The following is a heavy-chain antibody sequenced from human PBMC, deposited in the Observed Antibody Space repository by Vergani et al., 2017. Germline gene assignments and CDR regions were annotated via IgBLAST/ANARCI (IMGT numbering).Heavy chain of an antibody. D-gene: IGHD5-12*01. Sequence: EVQLVESGGGLVQPGRSLRLSCAASGFTFDDYAMSWVRQAPGKGLEWVSAISGSGGSTYYADSVKGRFTISRDNSKNTLYLQMNSLRAEDTAVYYCAKDERMVATGFDYWGQGTLVTVSS. CDR1: GFTFDDYA. CDR2: ISGSGGST. J-gene: IGHJ4*02. CDR3: AKDERMVATGFDY. V-gene: IGHV3-23*04.